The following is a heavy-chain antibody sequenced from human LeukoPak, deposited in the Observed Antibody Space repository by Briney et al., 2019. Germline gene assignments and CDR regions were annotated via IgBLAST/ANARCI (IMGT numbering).Heavy chain of an antibody. J-gene: IGHJ4*02. CDR1: GFTFDSYV. CDR2: VGRGGSP. CDR3: AKVRYCTSTSCRTYDSGSIFDY. D-gene: IGHD2-2*01. Sequence: GGSLRLSCEASGFTFDSYVFSWVRQAPGKGLEWVSSVGRGGSPYYADSVKGRFTFSRDNSKNTLFLQMNSLRPEDTAVYYCAKVRYCTSTSCRTYDSGSIFDYWGQGTLVTVPS. V-gene: IGHV3-23*01.